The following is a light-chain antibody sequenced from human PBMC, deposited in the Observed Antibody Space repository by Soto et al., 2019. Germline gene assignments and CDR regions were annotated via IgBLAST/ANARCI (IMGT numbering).Light chain of an antibody. V-gene: IGKV1-39*01. CDR2: AAS. J-gene: IGKJ4*01. Sequence: DLQITQSPSSLSASVGDRVTITCRASHSIDFYLNWYQQKPGKAPKLLIYAASSLQSGVPSRFSGSRSGPDFTLTISSLQPEDFATYYCQQTRSYPSTFGGGTKVHIK. CDR1: HSIDFY. CDR3: QQTRSYPST.